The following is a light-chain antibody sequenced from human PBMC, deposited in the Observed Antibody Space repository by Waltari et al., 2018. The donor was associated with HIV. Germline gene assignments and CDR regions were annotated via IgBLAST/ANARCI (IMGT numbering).Light chain of an antibody. J-gene: IGLJ2*01. V-gene: IGLV2-8*01. Sequence: QSALTQPPSASGSPGQSVTLSCTGTSSDVGGYHYFSWHQQHPGKAPKLMIYDVIKRPSGVPDRFSGSKSGNTASLTVSGLQPEDEADYYCSSHAGSKVVFGGGTRLTVL. CDR3: SSHAGSKVV. CDR1: SSDVGGYHY. CDR2: DVI.